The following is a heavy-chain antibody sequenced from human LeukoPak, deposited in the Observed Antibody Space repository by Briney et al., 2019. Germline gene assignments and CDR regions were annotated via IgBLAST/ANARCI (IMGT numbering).Heavy chain of an antibody. V-gene: IGHV1-2*02. CDR1: GYTFTGYY. CDR3: GRDLVGATLDGY. CDR2: INPKSGGT. J-gene: IGHJ4*02. Sequence: ASVKVSCKASGYTFTGYYMHWVRQAPGQGLEWMGWINPKSGGTNYAQKFQGRVTMTRDTSISTAYMELSRLRTDDTAVYFCGRDLVGATLDGYWGQGTLVTVSS. D-gene: IGHD1-26*01.